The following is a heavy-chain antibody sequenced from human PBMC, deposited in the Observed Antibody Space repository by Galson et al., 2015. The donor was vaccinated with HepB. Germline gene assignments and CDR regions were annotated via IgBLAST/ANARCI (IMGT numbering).Heavy chain of an antibody. CDR1: GFTFSSYG. V-gene: IGHV3-30*18. CDR3: AKDYCSSTSCYDNAFDI. D-gene: IGHD2-2*01. J-gene: IGHJ3*02. CDR2: ISYDGSNK. Sequence: SLRLSCAASGFTFSSYGMHWVRQAPGKGLEWVAVISYDGSNKNYADSVKGRFTISRDNSKNTLYLQMNSLRAEDTAVYYCAKDYCSSTSCYDNAFDIWGQGTMVTVSS.